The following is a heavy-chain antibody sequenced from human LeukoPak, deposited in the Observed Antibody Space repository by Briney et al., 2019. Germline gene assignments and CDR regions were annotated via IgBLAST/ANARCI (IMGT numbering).Heavy chain of an antibody. J-gene: IGHJ4*02. V-gene: IGHV3-48*02. CDR1: GITFNTAW. CDR2: ITADSGTT. CDR3: ASRDYFDY. Sequence: GGSLRLSCAVSGITFNTAWMSWVRQAPGKGLEWVSYITADSGTTYYADSVKGRFTISRDNAKNSLYLQMNSLRDEDTAVYYCASRDYFDYWGQGTLVTVSS.